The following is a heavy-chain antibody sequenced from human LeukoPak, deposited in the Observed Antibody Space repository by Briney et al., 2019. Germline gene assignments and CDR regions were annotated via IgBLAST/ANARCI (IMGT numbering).Heavy chain of an antibody. CDR1: GFTFSNYP. CDR3: AKARGATYGTYYFDY. J-gene: IGHJ4*02. CDR2: ISGSGGDT. D-gene: IGHD4/OR15-4a*01. Sequence: GGSLRLSCAAAGFTFSNYPMSWVRQAPGKGLEWVSISGSGGDTYYADSVKGRFTISRDNSKNTLYLQMNSLRAEDTAVYYCAKARGATYGTYYFDYWGQGTLVTVSS. V-gene: IGHV3-23*01.